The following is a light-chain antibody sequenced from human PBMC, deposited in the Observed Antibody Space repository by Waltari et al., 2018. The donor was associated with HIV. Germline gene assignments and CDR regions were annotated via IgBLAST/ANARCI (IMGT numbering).Light chain of an antibody. V-gene: IGLV2-14*03. J-gene: IGLJ1*01. Sequence: QSAINQPASVSGSPGQSITISCTGTSSDVGAYDYVSCYQQHPGKVPKLLIYDVYNRPARISNRFSGSKSGNTASLTISGLQAEDEAHYYCASFTSGRLNVFGTGTKVTVL. CDR1: SSDVGAYDY. CDR2: DVY. CDR3: ASFTSGRLNV.